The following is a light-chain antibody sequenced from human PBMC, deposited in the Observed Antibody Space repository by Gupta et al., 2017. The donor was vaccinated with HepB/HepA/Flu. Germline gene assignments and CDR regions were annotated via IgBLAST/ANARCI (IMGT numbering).Light chain of an antibody. CDR1: QSVHIN. J-gene: IGKJ1*01. CDR3: QQNNNSPWT. CDR2: GAS. Sequence: EIVMTQSPATLSVSPGERVALFCRASQSVHINLAWIQQKPGQAPRVLFYGASTRATGVPARFIGSGSRTEFTLTITSLHSEDFAVYFCQQNNNSPWTFGQGTKVEIK. V-gene: IGKV3-15*01.